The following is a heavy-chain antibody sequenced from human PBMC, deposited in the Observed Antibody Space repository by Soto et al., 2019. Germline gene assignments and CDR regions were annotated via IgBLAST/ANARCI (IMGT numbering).Heavy chain of an antibody. CDR1: GYTFTSYD. D-gene: IGHD3-9*01. J-gene: IGHJ5*02. CDR2: MNPNSGNT. Sequence: GASVKVSCKASGYTFTSYDINWVRQATGQGLEWMGWMNPNSGNTGYAQKFQGRVTMTRNTSISTAYMELSSLRSEDTAVYYCARSYYDILTGYPDQFDPWGQGTLVTVSS. CDR3: ARSYYDILTGYPDQFDP. V-gene: IGHV1-8*01.